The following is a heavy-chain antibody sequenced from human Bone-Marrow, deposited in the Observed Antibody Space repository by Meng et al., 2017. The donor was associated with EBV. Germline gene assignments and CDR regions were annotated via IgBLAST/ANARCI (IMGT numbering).Heavy chain of an antibody. CDR3: ARRAASWFDP. Sequence: LQLQASAPGLVKPSATLSLTCTVSVESITTYTSYWGWIRQPPGKGLEWIGTIYHSGTTYYNPSLQSRVTISVDTSKNQFSLKMNSVTAADTAVYYCARRAASWFDPWGQGALVTVSS. CDR1: VESITTYTSY. CDR2: IYHSGTT. J-gene: IGHJ5*02. D-gene: IGHD5-18*01. V-gene: IGHV4-39*01.